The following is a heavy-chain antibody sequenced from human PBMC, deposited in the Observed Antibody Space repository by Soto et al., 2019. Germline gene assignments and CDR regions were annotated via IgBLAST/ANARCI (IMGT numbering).Heavy chain of an antibody. CDR3: ARGVRNNYGYLPDH. J-gene: IGHJ4*02. Sequence: GGSLRLSCAASEFTFSNYAMHWVRQAPGKGLQWLAVISYDGNNKYYADSVEGRFTISRDNSKNTVYLQMSSLRLEDTAVYYCARGVRNNYGYLPDHWGQGTLVTVSS. D-gene: IGHD5-18*01. CDR2: ISYDGNNK. CDR1: EFTFSNYA. V-gene: IGHV3-30*03.